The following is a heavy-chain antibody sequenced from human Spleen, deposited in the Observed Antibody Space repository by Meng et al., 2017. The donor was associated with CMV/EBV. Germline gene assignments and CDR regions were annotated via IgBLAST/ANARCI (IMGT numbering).Heavy chain of an antibody. CDR1: GFTFSSYR. CDR3: ARDRDSGSYQFDY. V-gene: IGHV3-21*01. J-gene: IGHJ4*02. Sequence: GESLKISCAASGFTFSSYRMNWVRQAPGKGLEWVSSISSSSYIYYADSVKGRFTISRDNAKNSLYLQMNSLRAEDTAVYYCARDRDSGSYQFDYWGQGTLVTVSS. CDR2: ISSSSYI. D-gene: IGHD1-26*01.